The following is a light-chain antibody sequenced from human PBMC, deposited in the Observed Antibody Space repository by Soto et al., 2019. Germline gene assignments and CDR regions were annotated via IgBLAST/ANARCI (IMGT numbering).Light chain of an antibody. CDR3: QQRNVWPPVT. J-gene: IGKJ5*01. Sequence: EIVLTQSPATLSLSPGERATLSCRASPSVTNFLAWYQQKPGQAPRLLIYGAFNRATGIPSRFSGSGSGTDFTVATSSLEPEDSAVYYCQQRNVWPPVTLGKGTRLEIK. V-gene: IGKV3-11*01. CDR1: PSVTNF. CDR2: GAF.